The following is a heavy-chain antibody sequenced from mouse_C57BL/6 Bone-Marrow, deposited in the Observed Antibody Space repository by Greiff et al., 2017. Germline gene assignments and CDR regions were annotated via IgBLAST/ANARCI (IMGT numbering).Heavy chain of an antibody. Sequence: QVQLQQSGPELVKPGASVQLSCKASGYTFTSYDINWVKQRPGQGLEWIGWIYPRDGSTKYKEKVKGKATMTVDTSSSTAYMERHSLTSEDSAVYFCARSYDYDFDYGGQGTTLTVSS. CDR2: IYPRDGST. CDR1: GYTFTSYD. CDR3: ARSYDYDFDY. V-gene: IGHV1-85*01. D-gene: IGHD2-4*01. J-gene: IGHJ2*01.